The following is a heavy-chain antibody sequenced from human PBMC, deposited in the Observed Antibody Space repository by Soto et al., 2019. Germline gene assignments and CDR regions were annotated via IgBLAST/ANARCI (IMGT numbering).Heavy chain of an antibody. D-gene: IGHD1-20*01. CDR2: ISAYNGNT. CDR3: AGITGTSDQGGYWFDP. Sequence: QVPLVQSGAEVKKPGASVKVSCKASGYTFTSYGISWVRQAPGQGLEWMGWISAYNGNTNYAQKLQGRVTMTTDTSTSTAYMELRSLTSDDTAVYYCAGITGTSDQGGYWFDPWGQGTLVTVSS. CDR1: GYTFTSYG. J-gene: IGHJ5*02. V-gene: IGHV1-18*01.